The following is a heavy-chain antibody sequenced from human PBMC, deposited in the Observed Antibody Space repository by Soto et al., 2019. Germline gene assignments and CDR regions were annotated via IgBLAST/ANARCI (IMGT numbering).Heavy chain of an antibody. D-gene: IGHD6-19*01. Sequence: QVQLVPSGAEVKQPGSSVKVSCKASGDTFSTYTVSWVRQAPGQGLEWMGGIIPMFATADYAQKFQGRVTLTADESTSTAYMELSSLRAVYTGVDSWTSEGAVEYCGQGTLVTVSS. CDR3: TSEGAVEY. CDR2: IIPMFATA. V-gene: IGHV1-69*01. J-gene: IGHJ4*02. CDR1: GDTFSTYT.